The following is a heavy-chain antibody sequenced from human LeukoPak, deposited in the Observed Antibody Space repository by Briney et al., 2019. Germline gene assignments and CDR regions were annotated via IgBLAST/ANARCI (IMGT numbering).Heavy chain of an antibody. CDR2: IRQGGNEM. CDR1: GFRFSDYW. V-gene: IGHV3-7*01. J-gene: IGHJ4*02. D-gene: IGHD1-26*01. Sequence: GGSLRLSCAASGFRFSDYWMTWVRQVPGKGLEWVANIRQGGNEMYYADSVKDRFTISRDNARNSLYLEMNSLRTEDTAVYCCARVGAWELQRVFDYWGQGTLVTVSS. CDR3: ARVGAWELQRVFDY.